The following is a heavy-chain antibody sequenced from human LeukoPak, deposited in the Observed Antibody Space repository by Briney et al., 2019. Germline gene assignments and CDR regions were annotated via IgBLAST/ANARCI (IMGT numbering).Heavy chain of an antibody. J-gene: IGHJ4*02. Sequence: GGSLRLSCAASGFTFSSYAMSWVRQAPGKGLEWVSAISCSGGSTYYADSVKGRFTISRDNSKNTLYLQMNSLRAEDTAVYYRAKDHEKEGTIDYWGQGTLVTVSS. V-gene: IGHV3-23*01. CDR1: GFTFSSYA. CDR3: AKDHEKEGTIDY. CDR2: ISCSGGST.